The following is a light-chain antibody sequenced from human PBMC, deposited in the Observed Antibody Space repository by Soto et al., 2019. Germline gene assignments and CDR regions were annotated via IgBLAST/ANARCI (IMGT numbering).Light chain of an antibody. J-gene: IGLJ1*01. CDR3: SSYTSSSTSV. Sequence: WPREQSVALCGSGKRSDVGGYNYVSWYQQHPGKAPKLMIYDVSNRPSGVSNRFSGSKSGNTASLTISGLQAEDEADYYCSSYTSSSTSVFGTGTKVTVL. CDR1: RSDVGGYNY. V-gene: IGLV2-14*04. CDR2: DVS.